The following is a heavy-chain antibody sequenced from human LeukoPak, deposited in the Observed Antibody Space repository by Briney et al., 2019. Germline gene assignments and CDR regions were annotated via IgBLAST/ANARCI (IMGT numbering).Heavy chain of an antibody. Sequence: GGSLRLSCAASGFSFSSYEMNWVRQAPGKGLEWISYISASGTLTHYADSVEGRFTISRDNAKNSLYLQMNSLRGEDTAVYYCARDNGVARIPLYYFDYWGQGTLVTVSS. CDR1: GFSFSSYE. D-gene: IGHD2-15*01. J-gene: IGHJ4*02. CDR3: ARDNGVARIPLYYFDY. V-gene: IGHV3-48*03. CDR2: ISASGTLT.